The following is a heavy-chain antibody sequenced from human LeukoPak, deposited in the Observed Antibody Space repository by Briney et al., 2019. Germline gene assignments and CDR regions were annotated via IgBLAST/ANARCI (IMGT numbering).Heavy chain of an antibody. CDR1: GGTFSSYA. D-gene: IGHD5-18*01. CDR3: ARDNAGGYSYGRLDY. Sequence: ASVKVSCKASGGTFSSYAISWVRQAPGQGLEWMGGIIPIFGTANYAQKFQGRVTITADKSTSTAYMELSSLRSEDTAVYYCARDNAGGYSYGRLDYWGQGTLVTVSS. J-gene: IGHJ4*02. V-gene: IGHV1-69*06. CDR2: IIPIFGTA.